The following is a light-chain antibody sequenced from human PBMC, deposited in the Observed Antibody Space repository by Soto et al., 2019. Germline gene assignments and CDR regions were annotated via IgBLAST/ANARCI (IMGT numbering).Light chain of an antibody. V-gene: IGKV1-5*03. Sequence: DIQMTQSPSTLSASVGDRVTITCRASQSISSWLAWYQQKPGKAPKLLIYKASSLESGVPSRFSGSGSGTEFPLTISSLQPDDFATYYCQQYNSYSRNTFGQGTKLEIK. CDR3: QQYNSYSRNT. CDR1: QSISSW. CDR2: KAS. J-gene: IGKJ2*01.